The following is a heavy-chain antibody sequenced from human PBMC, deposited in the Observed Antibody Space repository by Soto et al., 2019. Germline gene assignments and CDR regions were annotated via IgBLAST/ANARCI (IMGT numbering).Heavy chain of an antibody. D-gene: IGHD6-6*01. Sequence: GGSLRLSCAASGFTFSSYGMHWVRQAPGKGLEWVAGISYDGTKKYYADSMEGRFTISRDNFMNTLYVQMNSLRPEDTVLYYCAKDSRSYSSSSWFAPWGQGTLVTVSS. CDR2: ISYDGTKK. V-gene: IGHV3-30*18. J-gene: IGHJ5*02. CDR3: AKDSRSYSSSSWFAP. CDR1: GFTFSSYG.